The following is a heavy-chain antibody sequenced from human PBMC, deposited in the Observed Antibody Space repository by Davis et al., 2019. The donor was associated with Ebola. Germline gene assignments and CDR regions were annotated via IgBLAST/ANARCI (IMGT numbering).Heavy chain of an antibody. Sequence: SCAASGFTFSSYSMNWVRQAPGKGLEWVAVISYAGSNKYYADSVKGRFTISRDNSKNTLYLQMNSLRAEDTAVYYCAKDDGAGTTRTPIGYWGQGTLITVSS. CDR2: ISYAGSNK. CDR3: AKDDGAGTTRTPIGY. J-gene: IGHJ4*02. V-gene: IGHV3-30*18. D-gene: IGHD1-1*01. CDR1: GFTFSSYS.